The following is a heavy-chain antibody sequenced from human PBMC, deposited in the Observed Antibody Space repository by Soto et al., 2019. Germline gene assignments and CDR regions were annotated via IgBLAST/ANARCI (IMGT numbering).Heavy chain of an antibody. D-gene: IGHD3-10*01. J-gene: IGHJ4*02. Sequence: QLQLQESGPGLVKPSETLSLTCTVSGGSISSSSYYWGWIRQPPGKGLEWIGRIYYSGSTYYNPSLTGRVTISVDTSTNQFSLKLSSVTAADTAVYYCATLWGQDWGQGTLVTVSS. V-gene: IGHV4-39*01. CDR3: ATLWGQD. CDR2: IYYSGST. CDR1: GGSISSSSYY.